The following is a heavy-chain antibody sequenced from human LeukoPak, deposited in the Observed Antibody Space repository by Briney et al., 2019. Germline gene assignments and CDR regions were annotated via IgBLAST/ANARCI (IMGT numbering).Heavy chain of an antibody. CDR2: ISSSSSYI. D-gene: IGHD3-9*01. CDR3: ARDFHDILTGYHHQDAFDI. J-gene: IGHJ3*02. V-gene: IGHV3-21*01. CDR1: GFTFSSYS. Sequence: GGSLRLSCAASGFTFSSYSMTWVRQAPGKGLEWVSSISSSSSYIYYADSVKGRFTISRDNAKNSLYLQMNSLRAEDTAVYYCARDFHDILTGYHHQDAFDIWGQGTMVTVSS.